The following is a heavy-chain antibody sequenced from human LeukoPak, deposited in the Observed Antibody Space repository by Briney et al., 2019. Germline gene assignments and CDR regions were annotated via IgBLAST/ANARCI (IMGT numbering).Heavy chain of an antibody. CDR1: GFAFSEYY. J-gene: IGHJ1*01. CDR3: ARGPGSRKCLQY. Sequence: GGSLRLSCAASGFAFSEYYMSWIRQAPGKGLERVAKISSSGSTIYYADSVKGRFTISRDNAKNSLYLQMNILRAEDTAVYYCARGPGSRKCLQYWGQGTLVTVSS. D-gene: IGHD1-14*01. CDR2: ISSSGSTI. V-gene: IGHV3-11*04.